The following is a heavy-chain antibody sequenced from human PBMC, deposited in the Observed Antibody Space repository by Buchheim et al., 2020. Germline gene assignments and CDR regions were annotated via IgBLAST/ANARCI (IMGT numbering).Heavy chain of an antibody. CDR1: GGSINNRNYY. D-gene: IGHD1-26*01. J-gene: IGHJ4*02. CDR2: IYYSGTA. CDR3: ARHRSSGSYY. Sequence: QMQLQESGPGLVKPSETLSLTCAVSGGSINNRNYYWGWVRQPPGKGLEWIGSIYYSGTAYYNPFLTSRVTISVDTSKNQFSLKLSSVTAADTAVYYCARHRSSGSYYWGQGTL. V-gene: IGHV4-39*01.